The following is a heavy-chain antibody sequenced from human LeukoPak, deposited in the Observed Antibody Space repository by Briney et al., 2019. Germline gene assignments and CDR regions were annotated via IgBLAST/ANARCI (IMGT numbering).Heavy chain of an antibody. D-gene: IGHD5-18*01. CDR3: AKERRGYSYGYIDY. CDR1: GFTFSTYN. V-gene: IGHV3-21*01. J-gene: IGHJ4*02. CDR2: ISSTGSAK. Sequence: EGSLRLSCAAPGFTFSTYNMNWVRQAPGKGLEWVSSISSTGSAKYYADSVRGRFTISRDNANHSLYLQMNSLRAEDTAVYYCAKERRGYSYGYIDYWGQGSLVSVSS.